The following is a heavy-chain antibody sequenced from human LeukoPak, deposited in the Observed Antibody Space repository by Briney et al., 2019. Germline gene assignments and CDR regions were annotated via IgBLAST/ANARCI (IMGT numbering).Heavy chain of an antibody. CDR2: INPNSGGT. D-gene: IGHD2-15*01. J-gene: IGHJ4*02. Sequence: ASVKVSCKASGDTFTGYYMHWVRQAPGQGLEWMGLINPNSGGTNYAQKFQGRVTMTRDTSISTAYMELSRLRSDDAAVYYCARGANSGNCSGGSCYADYWGQGTLVTVSS. CDR3: ARGANSGNCSGGSCYADY. V-gene: IGHV1-2*02. CDR1: GDTFTGYY.